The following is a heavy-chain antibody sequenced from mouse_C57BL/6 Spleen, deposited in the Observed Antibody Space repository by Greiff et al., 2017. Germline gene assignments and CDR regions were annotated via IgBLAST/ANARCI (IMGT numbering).Heavy chain of an antibody. D-gene: IGHD2-3*01. J-gene: IGHJ2*01. V-gene: IGHV1-69*01. CDR1: GYTFTSYW. CDR2: IDPSDSYT. CDR3: ARWDGYYLYYLDY. Sequence: QVHVKQPGAELVMPGASVKLSCKASGYTFTSYWMHWVKQRPGQGLEWIGEIDPSDSYTNYNQKFKGKSTLTVDKSSSTAYMQLSSLTSEDSAVDYCARWDGYYLYYLDYWGQGTTLTVSS.